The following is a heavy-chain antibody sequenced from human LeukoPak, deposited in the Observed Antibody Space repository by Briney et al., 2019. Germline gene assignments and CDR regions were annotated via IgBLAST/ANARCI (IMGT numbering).Heavy chain of an antibody. V-gene: IGHV3-74*03. CDR1: GFTFGNYW. CDR3: AKTYYSHIGDYSYDNPFDI. CDR2: INSDGSST. D-gene: IGHD3-22*01. Sequence: PGGSLRLSCAASGFTFGNYWMHWVRQAPGKGLVWVSRINSDGSSTTYADSVKGRFTISRDNAKNTLYLQMNSLRAVDTAIHYCAKTYYSHIGDYSYDNPFDIWGQGTMVTVSS. J-gene: IGHJ3*02.